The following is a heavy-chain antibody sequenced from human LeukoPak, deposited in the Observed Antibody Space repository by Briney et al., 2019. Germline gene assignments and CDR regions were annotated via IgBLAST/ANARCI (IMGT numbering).Heavy chain of an antibody. CDR1: GFTFSRNA. D-gene: IGHD2-8*02. CDR2: IAHHGSNK. V-gene: IGHV3-30*02. J-gene: IGHJ4*02. CDR3: AKDGSWSCTD. Sequence: GGSLRLSCPASGFTFSRNAIHWVRQGPGKGLEWVSYIAHHGSNKYADSVKGRFTISRDNSKRTLYLQMNSLRADDTAVYYCAKDGSWSCTDWGQGTLVTVSS.